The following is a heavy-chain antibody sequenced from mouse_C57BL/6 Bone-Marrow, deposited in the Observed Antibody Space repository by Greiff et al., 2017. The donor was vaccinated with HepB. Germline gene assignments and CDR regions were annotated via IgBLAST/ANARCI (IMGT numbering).Heavy chain of an antibody. Sequence: EVKLQESGPGLVKPSQSLSLTCSVTGYSITSGYYWNWIRQFPGNKLEWMGYISYDGSNNYNPSLKNRISITRDTSKNQFFLKLNSVTTEDTATYYCARAWDDYFDYWGQGTTLTVSS. V-gene: IGHV3-6*01. CDR1: GYSITSGYY. CDR3: ARAWDDYFDY. CDR2: ISYDGSN. J-gene: IGHJ2*01. D-gene: IGHD4-1*01.